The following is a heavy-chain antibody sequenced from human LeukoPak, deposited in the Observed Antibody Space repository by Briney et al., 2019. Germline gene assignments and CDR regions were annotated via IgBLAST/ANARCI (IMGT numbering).Heavy chain of an antibody. J-gene: IGHJ4*02. D-gene: IGHD1/OR15-1a*01. V-gene: IGHV3-30-3*01. CDR1: GFTFSSYA. Sequence: GRSLRLSCAASGFTFSSYAMHWVRQAPGKGLEWVAVISYDGSNKYYADSVKGRFTISRDNSKNTLYLQMNSLRAEDTAVYYCARDRTRLDYWGQGTLVTVSS. CDR3: ARDRTRLDY. CDR2: ISYDGSNK.